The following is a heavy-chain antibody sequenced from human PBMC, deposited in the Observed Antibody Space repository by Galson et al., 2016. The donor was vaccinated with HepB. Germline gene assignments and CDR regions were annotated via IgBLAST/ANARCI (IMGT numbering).Heavy chain of an antibody. CDR1: GFIFNDYG. D-gene: IGHD2-15*01. CDR2: ISGSGATT. V-gene: IGHV3-23*01. Sequence: SLRLSCAASGFIFNDYGMSWVRQAPGKGLEWVSAISGSGATTFYADSAKGRFTISRDNSRNTVYLRLSNLGAEDTALYYCTKALRPSGPDDFFDSWGQGTLVTVSS. J-gene: IGHJ4*02. CDR3: TKALRPSGPDDFFDS.